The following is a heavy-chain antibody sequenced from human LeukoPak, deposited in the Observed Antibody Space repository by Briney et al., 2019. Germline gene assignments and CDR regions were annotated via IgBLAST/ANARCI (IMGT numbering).Heavy chain of an antibody. CDR2: ISRSSNTI. CDR3: AKDLLRDRWFGES. J-gene: IGHJ5*02. D-gene: IGHD3-10*01. Sequence: GGSLRLSCAASGFTFSSYSMNWVRQAPGKGLEWVSYISRSSNTIYYADSVKGRFTISRDNAKNSLYLQMNSLRAEDTAVYYCAKDLLRDRWFGESWGQGTLVTVSS. V-gene: IGHV3-48*01. CDR1: GFTFSSYS.